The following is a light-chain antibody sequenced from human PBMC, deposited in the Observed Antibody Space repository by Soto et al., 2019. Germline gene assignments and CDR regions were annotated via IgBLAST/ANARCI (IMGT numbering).Light chain of an antibody. V-gene: IGKV3-20*01. CDR2: GAS. CDR3: QQYGSSP. CDR1: QSVSSSY. J-gene: IGKJ4*01. Sequence: TVLTQSPGTLSLSPGERATLSCRASQSVSSSYLAWYQQKPGQAPRLLIYGASSRATGIPDRFSGSGSGTDFTLTISRLEPEDFAVYYCQQYGSSPFGGGTKVDIK.